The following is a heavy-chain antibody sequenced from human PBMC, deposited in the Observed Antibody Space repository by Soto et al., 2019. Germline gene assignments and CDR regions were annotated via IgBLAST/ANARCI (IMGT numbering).Heavy chain of an antibody. V-gene: IGHV4-34*01. J-gene: IGHJ6*02. Sequence: SETLSLTCAVYGGSFSGYYWSWIRPPPGKGLEWIGEINHSGSTNYNPSLKSRVTISVDTSKNQFSLKLSSVTAADTAVYYCVRRGYCSSTSCYVRYYYYYYGMDVWGQGTTVTVSS. CDR1: GGSFSGYY. D-gene: IGHD2-2*01. CDR2: INHSGST. CDR3: VRRGYCSSTSCYVRYYYYYYGMDV.